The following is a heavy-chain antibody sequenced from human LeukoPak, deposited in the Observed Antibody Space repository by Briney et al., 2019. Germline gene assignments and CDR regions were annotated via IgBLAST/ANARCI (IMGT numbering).Heavy chain of an antibody. D-gene: IGHD2-15*01. V-gene: IGHV3-23*01. CDR3: AKGEGGSCSSSSCSTYFDY. CDR2: ISGGGEST. CDR1: GFTFSNYE. J-gene: IGHJ4*02. Sequence: GGSLRLSCAASGFTFSNYEMNWVRQAPGKGLEWVSAISGGGESTYNADSVKGRFIISRDNSKNTLYLQMNSLRAEDTAVYYCAKGEGGSCSSSSCSTYFDYWGQGTLVTVSS.